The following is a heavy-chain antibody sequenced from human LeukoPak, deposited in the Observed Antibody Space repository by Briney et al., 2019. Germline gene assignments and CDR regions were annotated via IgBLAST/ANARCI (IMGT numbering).Heavy chain of an antibody. V-gene: IGHV3-21*01. CDR3: ARDRYGDTTSDY. CDR2: ISSSSSYI. Sequence: GGSLRLSCAASGFTFSSYAMSWVRQAPGKGLEWVSSISSSSSYIYYADSVKGRFTISRDNAKNSLYLQMNSLRAEDTAVYYCARDRYGDTTSDYWGQGTLVTVSS. J-gene: IGHJ4*02. CDR1: GFTFSSYA. D-gene: IGHD4-17*01.